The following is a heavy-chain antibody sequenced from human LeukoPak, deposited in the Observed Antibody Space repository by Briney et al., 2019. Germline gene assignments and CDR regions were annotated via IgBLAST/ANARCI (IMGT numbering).Heavy chain of an antibody. Sequence: SETLSLTCTVSGGSIRSYYWSWIRQPPGKRLEWLGYIYDSGSTNYNPSLDSRVTISVDTSQNRLSLKLSSVTAADTAVYYCARNAAPRGVEYPPAVDYWGQGILVTVSS. CDR3: ARNAAPRGVEYPPAVDY. CDR1: GGSIRSYY. D-gene: IGHD2/OR15-2a*01. CDR2: IYDSGST. J-gene: IGHJ4*02. V-gene: IGHV4-59*08.